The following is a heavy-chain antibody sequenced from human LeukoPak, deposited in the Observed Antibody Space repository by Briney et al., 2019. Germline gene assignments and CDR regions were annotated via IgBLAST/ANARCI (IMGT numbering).Heavy chain of an antibody. V-gene: IGHV4-30-4*02. CDR3: ARVEVGATPHQLYYYYYMDV. CDR2: IYYSGST. CDR1: GGSISSGDYY. J-gene: IGHJ6*03. Sequence: SXTLPLTCTVSGGSISSGDYYWSWIRQPPGKGLEWIGYIYYSGSTYYNPSLKSRVTISVDTSKNQFSLKLSSVTAADTAVYYCARVEVGATPHQLYYYYYMDVWGKGTTVTVSS. D-gene: IGHD1-26*01.